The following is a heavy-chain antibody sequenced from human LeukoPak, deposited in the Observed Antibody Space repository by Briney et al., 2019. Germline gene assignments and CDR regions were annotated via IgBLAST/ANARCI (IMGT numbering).Heavy chain of an antibody. Sequence: GESLKISCKGSGYRFTSYWIGWVRQMPGKGLEWMGIIYPGDSDTRYSPSFQGQVTISADKSISTAYLQWSSLKASDTAMYYCARQGSMVRGVDWFDPWGQGTLVTVSS. CDR3: ARQGSMVRGVDWFDP. D-gene: IGHD3-10*01. CDR2: IYPGDSDT. CDR1: GYRFTSYW. V-gene: IGHV5-51*01. J-gene: IGHJ5*02.